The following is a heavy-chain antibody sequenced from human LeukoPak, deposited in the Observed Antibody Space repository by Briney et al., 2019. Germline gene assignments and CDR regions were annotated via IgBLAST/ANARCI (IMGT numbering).Heavy chain of an antibody. V-gene: IGHV3-7*01. J-gene: IGHJ4*01. D-gene: IGHD3-22*01. CDR1: GFTFSSYW. CDR2: IKHDGSQK. Sequence: GGSLRLSCAASGFTFSSYWMSWFRQAPGKGLEWVANIKHDGSQKFYVDSVKGRFTISREDAKNSVYLQMNSLRAEDTAVYFCARDWTESSGNRFDHWGQGTLVTVSS. CDR3: ARDWTESSGNRFDH.